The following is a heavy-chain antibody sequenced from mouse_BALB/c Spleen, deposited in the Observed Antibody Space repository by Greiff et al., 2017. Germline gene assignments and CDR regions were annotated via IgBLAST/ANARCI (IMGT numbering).Heavy chain of an antibody. CDR3: ARRGDGYYVWFAY. Sequence: QVQLQQSGAELMKPGASVKISCKATGYTFSSYWIEWVKQRPGHGLEWIGEILPGSGSTNYNEKFKGKATFTADTSSNTAYMQLSSLTSEDSAVYYCARRGDGYYVWFAYWGQGTLVTVSA. CDR2: ILPGSGST. CDR1: GYTFSSYW. V-gene: IGHV1-9*01. J-gene: IGHJ3*01. D-gene: IGHD2-3*01.